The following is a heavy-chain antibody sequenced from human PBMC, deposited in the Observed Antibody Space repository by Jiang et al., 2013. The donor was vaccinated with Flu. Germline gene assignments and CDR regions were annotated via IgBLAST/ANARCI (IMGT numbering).Heavy chain of an antibody. CDR3: TTGDCSGGSCHTFDI. V-gene: IGHV3-15*01. D-gene: IGHD2-15*01. Sequence: QLVESGGGLVKPGGSLRLSCAASGFTFSNVWMTWVRQVPGKGLEWVGRIKRKIDGETTDYAAPVKGRFTISRDDSKNTLYLQMYSLKTEDTAVYYCTTGDCSGGSCHTFDIWGQGTMVTVSS. J-gene: IGHJ3*02. CDR1: GFTFSNVW. CDR2: IKRKIDGETT.